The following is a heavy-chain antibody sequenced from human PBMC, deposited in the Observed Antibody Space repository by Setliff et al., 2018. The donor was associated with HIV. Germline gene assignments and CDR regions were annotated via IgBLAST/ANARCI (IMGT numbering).Heavy chain of an antibody. CDR2: IEQDGSEK. CDR3: ARVVDTSGGYWGSFYRYMDV. D-gene: IGHD3-10*01. V-gene: IGHV3-7*03. J-gene: IGHJ6*03. CDR1: GFSLSYYR. Sequence: GGSLRLSFAASGFSLSYYRMNWVRQAPGKGLEWVANIEQDGSEKYYVDSVKGRFTISRDNTKNSLYLQMDSLRAEDTAVYYCARVVDTSGGYWGSFYRYMDVWGKGTTVTVSS.